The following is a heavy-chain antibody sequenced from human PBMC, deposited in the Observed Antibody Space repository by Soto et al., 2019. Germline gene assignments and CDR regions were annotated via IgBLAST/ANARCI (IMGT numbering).Heavy chain of an antibody. CDR1: GFTVSSNS. V-gene: IGHV3-53*01. Sequence: PGGSLRLSCAASGFTVSSNSMSWVRQAPGKGLEWVSVVYSGGSTYYADSVKGRFTISRDNSKNTLYLQMNSLRPEDTAVYYCASRILVSDAFDIWGQGTMVTVSS. J-gene: IGHJ3*02. D-gene: IGHD3-3*02. CDR3: ASRILVSDAFDI. CDR2: VYSGGST.